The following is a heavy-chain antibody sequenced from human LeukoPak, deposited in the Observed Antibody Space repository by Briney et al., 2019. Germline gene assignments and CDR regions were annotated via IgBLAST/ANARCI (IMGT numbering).Heavy chain of an antibody. J-gene: IGHJ3*02. CDR3: ARNYGTNSGGFDI. D-gene: IGHD4-23*01. CDR2: VWYDGSNK. Sequence: PGGSLRLSCAGSGFTSSAYGMHWVRQAPGKGLEWVALVWYDGSNKYYADSVKGRYTISRDNSKNTLYLQMNSLRPEDTAVFYCARNYGTNSGGFDIWGQGTTVSVSS. V-gene: IGHV3-33*01. CDR1: GFTSSAYG.